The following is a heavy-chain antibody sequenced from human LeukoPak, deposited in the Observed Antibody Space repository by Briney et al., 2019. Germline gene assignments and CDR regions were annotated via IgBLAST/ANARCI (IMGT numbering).Heavy chain of an antibody. V-gene: IGHV4-59*01. Sequence: SETLSLTCTVSGGSISSYYWSWIRQPPGKGLEWIGYIYYSGSTNYNPSLKSRVTISVDTSKNQFSLKLSSVTAADMAVYYCARISWYYDFWSGSGWFDPWGQGTLVTVSS. CDR3: ARISWYYDFWSGSGWFDP. J-gene: IGHJ5*02. D-gene: IGHD3-3*01. CDR1: GGSISSYY. CDR2: IYYSGST.